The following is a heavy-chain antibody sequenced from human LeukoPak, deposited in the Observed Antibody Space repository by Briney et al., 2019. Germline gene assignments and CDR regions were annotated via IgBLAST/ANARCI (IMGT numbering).Heavy chain of an antibody. CDR1: RFTFSSYS. J-gene: IGHJ1*01. CDR3: ARGPDYNDYLYFKY. D-gene: IGHD4-11*01. CDR2: ISSSNTTI. V-gene: IGHV3-48*01. Sequence: GGSLRLSCAASRFTFSSYSMNWVRQAPGKGLEWVSYISSSNTTIYYADSVKGRFTISRDNAKNSLFLQMNNLRAEDTAVYYCARGPDYNDYLYFKYWGQGTLVTVSS.